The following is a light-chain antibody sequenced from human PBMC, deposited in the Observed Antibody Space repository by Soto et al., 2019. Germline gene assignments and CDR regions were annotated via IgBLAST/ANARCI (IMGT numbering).Light chain of an antibody. V-gene: IGLV2-14*01. Sequence: QSALTQPASVSGSPGQSIIISYTGTSSDVDTYKYVSWYQQHPGKAPKLMIYEVSHRPSGVSDRFSGSKSGNTASLTISGLQAEDEADYYCCSYAGSTTRVLFGGGTKLTVL. CDR2: EVS. CDR1: SSDVDTYKY. CDR3: CSYAGSTTRVL. J-gene: IGLJ2*01.